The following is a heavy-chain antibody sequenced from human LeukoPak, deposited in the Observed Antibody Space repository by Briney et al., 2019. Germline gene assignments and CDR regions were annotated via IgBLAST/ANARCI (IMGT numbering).Heavy chain of an antibody. CDR1: GFTFIGHW. V-gene: IGHV3-7*01. CDR2: INQGGSDK. D-gene: IGHD1-14*01. Sequence: TGGSLRLSCAASGFTFIGHWMSWVRQAPGKGLEWVANINQGGSDKYYVDSVKGRFTISIDNANNLLYLQMSSLRGEDTAVYYCTRDRSRAEDDWGQGTLVTVSS. CDR3: TRDRSRAEDD. J-gene: IGHJ4*02.